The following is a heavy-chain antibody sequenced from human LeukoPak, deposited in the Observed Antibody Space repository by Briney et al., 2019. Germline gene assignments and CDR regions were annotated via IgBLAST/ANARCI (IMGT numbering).Heavy chain of an antibody. D-gene: IGHD3-16*01. CDR2: IWYDGSNK. CDR1: GFTFSSYG. J-gene: IGHJ6*02. Sequence: PGRSLRLSCAPSGFTFSSYGMHWVRQAPGKGLEWVAVIWYDGSNKYYADSVLGRFTISRDNSRNTMYLQMDSLRAEDTAVYYCARDRPGGGINGMDVWGQGTTVTVSS. V-gene: IGHV3-33*01. CDR3: ARDRPGGGINGMDV.